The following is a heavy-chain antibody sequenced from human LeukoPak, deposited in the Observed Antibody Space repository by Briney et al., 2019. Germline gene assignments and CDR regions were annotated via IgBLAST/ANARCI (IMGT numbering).Heavy chain of an antibody. Sequence: SETLSLTCTVSGGSISSYYWSWIRQPPGKGLEWIGYIYYSGSTNYNPSLKSRVTISLDTSKNHFSLKLSSVTAADTAVYYRARGDMTNGVYFDYWGQGTLVTVSS. J-gene: IGHJ4*02. CDR3: ARGDMTNGVYFDY. V-gene: IGHV4-59*01. D-gene: IGHD2-15*01. CDR1: GGSISSYY. CDR2: IYYSGST.